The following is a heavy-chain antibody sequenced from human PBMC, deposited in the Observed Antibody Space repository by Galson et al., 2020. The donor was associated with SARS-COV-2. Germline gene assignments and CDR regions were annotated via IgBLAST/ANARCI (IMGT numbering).Heavy chain of an antibody. Sequence: GGSLRLSCAASGFTFSSYAMSWVRQAPGKGLELVSALSASGGSTYYADSVKGRFTISRDNSKNTLYLQMNSLRAEDTAVYYCAKVVTFGGVILRDAFDIWGQGTMVTVSS. V-gene: IGHV3-23*01. CDR2: LSASGGST. D-gene: IGHD3-16*01. CDR3: AKVVTFGGVILRDAFDI. CDR1: GFTFSSYA. J-gene: IGHJ3*02.